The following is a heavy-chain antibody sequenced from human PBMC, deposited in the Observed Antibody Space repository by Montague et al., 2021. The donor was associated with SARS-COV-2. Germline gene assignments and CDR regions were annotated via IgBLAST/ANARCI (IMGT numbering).Heavy chain of an antibody. Sequence: TLSLTCTVSGGSISSGGYYWSWIRQHPGKGLEWIGYIYYSGSTHYNPSLKSRVTISVDTSKNQFSLKLSSVTAADTAVYYCARAGTITMIVVVIDAFDIWGQGTMVTVSS. V-gene: IGHV4-31*03. D-gene: IGHD3-22*01. CDR3: ARAGTITMIVVVIDAFDI. J-gene: IGHJ3*02. CDR1: GGSISSGGYY. CDR2: IYYSGST.